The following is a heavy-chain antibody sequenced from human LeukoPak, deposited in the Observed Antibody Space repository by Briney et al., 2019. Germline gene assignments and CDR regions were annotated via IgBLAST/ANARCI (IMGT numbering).Heavy chain of an antibody. CDR2: ISASGYTT. V-gene: IGHV3-23*01. Sequence: GGSLRLSCAASGFTFSSYAMTWVRQAPGKGLEWVSAISASGYTTYYADSVKGRFTISRDNSKNTLYLQMNSLRADDTAVYYCAKDPTGGGSGSQNFDYWGQGTLVTVSS. CDR3: AKDPTGGGSGSQNFDY. J-gene: IGHJ4*02. D-gene: IGHD3-10*01. CDR1: GFTFSSYA.